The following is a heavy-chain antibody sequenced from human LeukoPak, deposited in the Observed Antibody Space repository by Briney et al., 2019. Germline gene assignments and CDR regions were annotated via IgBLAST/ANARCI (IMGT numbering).Heavy chain of an antibody. D-gene: IGHD1-1*01. J-gene: IGHJ3*02. CDR3: ARDLEKTLGVGNAFDI. CDR2: IKQDGSEK. CDR1: GFTFSSYW. V-gene: IGHV3-7*01. Sequence: PGGSLRLSCAASGFTFSSYWMSWVRQAPGKGLEWVANIKQDGSEKYYVDSVKGRFTISRDNAKNSLYLQMNSLRAEDTAVYYCARDLEKTLGVGNAFDIWGQGTMVTVSS.